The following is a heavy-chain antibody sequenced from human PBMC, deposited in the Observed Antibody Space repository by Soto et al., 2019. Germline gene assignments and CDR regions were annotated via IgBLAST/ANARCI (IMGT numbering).Heavy chain of an antibody. V-gene: IGHV4-59*01. CDR1: DGSISNFY. CDR2: ISSSGNT. CDR3: ARAPMVLTRSYFDS. J-gene: IGHJ4*02. D-gene: IGHD3-22*01. Sequence: SETLSLTCTVSDGSISNFYWSWIRQPPGKGLEWIGYISSSGNTNYNPSLKSRVSISVDTSKNQFSLNLTSVTAADPAVYYCARAPMVLTRSYFDSWGQGTPVTDS.